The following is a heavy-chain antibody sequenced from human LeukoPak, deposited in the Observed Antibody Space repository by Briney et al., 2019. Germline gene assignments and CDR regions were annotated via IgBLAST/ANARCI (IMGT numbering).Heavy chain of an antibody. V-gene: IGHV4-59*01. J-gene: IGHJ4*02. D-gene: IGHD6-13*01. Sequence: PSETLSLTCTVSGGSIRSYYWSWIRQPPGRGLGWIGYIYYSGSTYYNPSLKSRVAISVDTSKNQFSLKLSSVTAADTAVYYCARVFSGSSWYGFDYWGQGTLVTVSS. CDR1: GGSIRSYY. CDR2: IYYSGST. CDR3: ARVFSGSSWYGFDY.